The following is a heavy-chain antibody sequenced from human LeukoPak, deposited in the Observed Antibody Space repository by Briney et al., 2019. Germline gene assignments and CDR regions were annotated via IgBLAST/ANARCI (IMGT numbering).Heavy chain of an antibody. CDR1: GFTFSSYG. J-gene: IGHJ4*02. Sequence: GGSLRLSCAASGFTFSSYGMSWVRQAPGKGLEWVSAISGSGGSTYYADSVKGRFTISRDNSKNTLYLQMNSLRAEDTAVYYCAKDPVGATSEFDYWGQGTLVTVSS. CDR2: ISGSGGST. CDR3: AKDPVGATSEFDY. V-gene: IGHV3-23*01. D-gene: IGHD1-26*01.